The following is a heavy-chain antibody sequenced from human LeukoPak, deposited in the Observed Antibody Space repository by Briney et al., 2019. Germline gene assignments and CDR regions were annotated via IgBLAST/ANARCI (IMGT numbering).Heavy chain of an antibody. CDR2: ITVGGYT. Sequence: GGTLCLSCAASGFSVSTNYMSWVRQAPPKGLEWVAVITVGGYTYNAHSMKGRFTISRDNSKNTVYIQMNSPRAEDTAIYDCARDEAFDIWGQGTMVTVSS. CDR3: ARDEAFDI. CDR1: GFSVSTNY. V-gene: IGHV3-53*01. J-gene: IGHJ3*02.